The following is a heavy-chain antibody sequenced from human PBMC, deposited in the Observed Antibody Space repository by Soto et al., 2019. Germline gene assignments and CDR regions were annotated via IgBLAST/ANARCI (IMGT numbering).Heavy chain of an antibody. Sequence: QVQLVQSGAEVKKPGSSVKVSCKASGGTFSSYAISWVRQAPGQGLEWMGGIIPIFGTANYAQKFQGRVTITADESTSTAYMELSSLRSEDTAVYYCARSYCGGDCYQDWYFDLWGRGTLVTVSS. CDR3: ARSYCGGDCYQDWYFDL. J-gene: IGHJ2*01. CDR1: GGTFSSYA. D-gene: IGHD2-21*02. CDR2: IIPIFGTA. V-gene: IGHV1-69*12.